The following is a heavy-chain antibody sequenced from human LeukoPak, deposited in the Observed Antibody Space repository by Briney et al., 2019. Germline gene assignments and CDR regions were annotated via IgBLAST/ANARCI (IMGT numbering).Heavy chain of an antibody. CDR3: ERAITGTTDCWFYP. V-gene: IGHV3-21*01. CDR2: ISSSSSYI. Sequence: GGSLRLSCAASGFTFSSYSMNWVRQAPGEGLEWVSSISSSSSYIYYADSVKGRFTIPRDNSKNSLYLQMNSLRAEDTAVYYCERAITGTTDCWFYPWGQGTLVTVSS. CDR1: GFTFSSYS. D-gene: IGHD1-7*01. J-gene: IGHJ5*02.